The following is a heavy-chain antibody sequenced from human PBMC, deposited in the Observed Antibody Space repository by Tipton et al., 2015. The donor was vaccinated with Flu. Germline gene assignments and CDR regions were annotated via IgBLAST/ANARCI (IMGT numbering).Heavy chain of an antibody. J-gene: IGHJ4*02. CDR3: ARRLSSVIWSEGFDF. V-gene: IGHV4-39*07. D-gene: IGHD3-22*01. CDR1: GGPISSSSYY. Sequence: TLSLTCTVSGGPISSSSYYWGWIRQPPGKGLEWIGSIYYSGSTYYNPSLESRVTISIDTSKNQFSLRLSSVTAADTAVYYCARRLSSVIWSEGFDFWGQGSLVTVSS. CDR2: IYYSGST.